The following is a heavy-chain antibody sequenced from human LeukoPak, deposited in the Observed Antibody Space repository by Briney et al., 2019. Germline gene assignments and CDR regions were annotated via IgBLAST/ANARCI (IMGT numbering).Heavy chain of an antibody. CDR2: ISSSSSYI. D-gene: IGHD3-10*01. Sequence: PGGSLRLSCAASGFTFSSYSMNWVRQAPGKGLEWVSSISSSSSYIYYADSVKGRFTISRDNAKNSLYLQMNSLRAEDTAVYYYARGPFILWFGELLFDYWGQGTLVTVSS. CDR3: ARGPFILWFGELLFDY. J-gene: IGHJ4*02. V-gene: IGHV3-21*01. CDR1: GFTFSSYS.